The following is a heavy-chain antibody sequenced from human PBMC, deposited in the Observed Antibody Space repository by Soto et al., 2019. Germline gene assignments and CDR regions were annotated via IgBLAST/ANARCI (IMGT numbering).Heavy chain of an antibody. V-gene: IGHV3-21*01. D-gene: IGHD3-3*01. CDR1: GFTFSSYS. CDR3: ARDDKRFLEWSLGYYYYYGMDV. CDR2: ISSSSSYI. J-gene: IGHJ6*02. Sequence: GGSLRLSCAASGFTFSSYSMNWVRQAPGKGLEWVSSISSSSSYIYYADSVKGRFTISRDNAKNSLYLQMNSLRAEDTAVYYCARDDKRFLEWSLGYYYYYGMDVWGQGTTVTVSS.